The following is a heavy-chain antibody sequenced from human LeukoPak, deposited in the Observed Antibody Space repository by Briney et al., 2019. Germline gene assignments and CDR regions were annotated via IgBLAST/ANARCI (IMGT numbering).Heavy chain of an antibody. J-gene: IGHJ4*02. V-gene: IGHV4-34*01. CDR3: ARCVQVTYYYDSSGYYYFDY. CDR2: ITHSGST. Sequence: SDTLSLTCAVYGGSFSGYYWSWIRQPPGKGLEWIGEITHSGSTNYHPSLKSRLTISVDTSKNQFCLKLSSVTAADTAVYYCARCVQVTYYYDSSGYYYFDYWGQGTLVTVSS. CDR1: GGSFSGYY. D-gene: IGHD3-22*01.